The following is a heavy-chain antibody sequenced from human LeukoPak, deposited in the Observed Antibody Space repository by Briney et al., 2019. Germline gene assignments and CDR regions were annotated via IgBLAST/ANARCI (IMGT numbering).Heavy chain of an antibody. Sequence: GGSLRLSCAASGFTFSSYAMSWVRQAPGKGLEWVSAISGSGGSTYYADSVKGRFTISRDNSKNTLYLQMNSLRAADTAVYYCAKGSGNNTSGDLRHAFDIWLQGRMVTVSS. CDR1: GFTFSSYA. D-gene: IGHD3-10*01. V-gene: IGHV3-23*01. CDR3: AKGSGNNTSGDLRHAFDI. CDR2: ISGSGGST. J-gene: IGHJ3*02.